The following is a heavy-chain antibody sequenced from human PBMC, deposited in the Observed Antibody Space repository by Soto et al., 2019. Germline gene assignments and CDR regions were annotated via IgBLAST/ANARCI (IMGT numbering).Heavy chain of an antibody. CDR3: ARGASLPLWSLTYFDY. Sequence: QVQLQESGPGLVKPSQTLSLTCTVSGGSISSGGYYWSWIRQHPGKGLEWIGYIYYSGSTYYNPSLKSRVTISVDTSKNQFSLKLSSVTAADTAVYYCARGASLPLWSLTYFDYWGQGTLVTVSS. CDR1: GGSISSGGYY. CDR2: IYYSGST. J-gene: IGHJ4*02. V-gene: IGHV4-31*03. D-gene: IGHD3-10*01.